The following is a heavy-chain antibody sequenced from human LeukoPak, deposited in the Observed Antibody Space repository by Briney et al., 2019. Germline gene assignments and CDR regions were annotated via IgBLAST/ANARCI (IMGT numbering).Heavy chain of an antibody. V-gene: IGHV4-34*01. CDR1: GGSFSGYY. J-gene: IGHJ4*02. Sequence: SETLSLTCAVYGGSFSGYYWSWIRQPPGKGLEWIGEINHSGSTNYNPSLKSRVTISVDTSKNQFSLKLSSVTAADTAVYYSARAGCGGDCYSVIFSYFDYWGQGTLVTVPS. CDR3: ARAGCGGDCYSVIFSYFDY. CDR2: INHSGST. D-gene: IGHD2-21*02.